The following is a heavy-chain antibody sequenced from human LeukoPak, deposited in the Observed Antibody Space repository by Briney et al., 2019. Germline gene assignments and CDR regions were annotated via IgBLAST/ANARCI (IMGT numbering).Heavy chain of an antibody. Sequence: ASVKVSCKASGYTFTSYDINWVRQATGQGLAWMGWMNPNSGNTGYAQKFQGRVTMTRNTSISTAYMELSSLRSEDTAVYYCARETWIQLWFHKARYYYGMDVWGQGTTVTVSS. D-gene: IGHD5-18*01. V-gene: IGHV1-8*01. J-gene: IGHJ6*02. CDR1: GYTFTSYD. CDR2: MNPNSGNT. CDR3: ARETWIQLWFHKARYYYGMDV.